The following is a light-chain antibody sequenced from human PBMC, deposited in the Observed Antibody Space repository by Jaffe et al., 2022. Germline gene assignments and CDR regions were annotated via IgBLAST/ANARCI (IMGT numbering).Light chain of an antibody. CDR3: QQFNSYPPTLT. Sequence: AIQLTQSPSSLSASVGDRVTITCRASQGISSALAWYQQKPGKAPNLLIYDASSLESGVPPRFSGSGSGTEFTLTISSLQPEDFATYYCQQFNSYPPTLTFGGGTKVEIK. CDR2: DAS. V-gene: IGKV1-13*02. J-gene: IGKJ4*01. CDR1: QGISSA.